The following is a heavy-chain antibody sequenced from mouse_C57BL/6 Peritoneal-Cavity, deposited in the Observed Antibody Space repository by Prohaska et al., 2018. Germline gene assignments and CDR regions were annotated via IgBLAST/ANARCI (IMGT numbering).Heavy chain of an antibody. CDR3: ALIYYDYDGYAMDY. V-gene: IGHV1-36*01. J-gene: IGHJ4*01. D-gene: IGHD2-4*01. Sequence: GTSYNQKCKGKATLTVDTSYSTAYMELNSLTSEDSAVYYCALIYYDYDGYAMDYWGQGTSVTVSS. CDR2: GT.